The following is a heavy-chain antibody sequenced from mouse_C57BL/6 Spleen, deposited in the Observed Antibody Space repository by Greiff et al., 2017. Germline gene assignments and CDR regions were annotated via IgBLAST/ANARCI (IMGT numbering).Heavy chain of an antibody. CDR3: ARHEDHYGSSYDYAMDC. Sequence: QVQLQQSGAELVKPGASVKLSCKASGYTFTEYTIHWVKQRSGQGLEWIGWFYPGSGSIKYNEKFKDKATLTADKSSSTVYMELSRLTSEDSAVYFCARHEDHYGSSYDYAMDCWGQGTSVTVSS. D-gene: IGHD1-1*01. CDR2: FYPGSGSI. V-gene: IGHV1-62-2*01. J-gene: IGHJ4*01. CDR1: GYTFTEYT.